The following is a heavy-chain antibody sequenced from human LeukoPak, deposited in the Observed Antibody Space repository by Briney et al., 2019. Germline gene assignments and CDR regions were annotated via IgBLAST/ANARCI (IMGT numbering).Heavy chain of an antibody. CDR2: INGDGSTI. V-gene: IGHV3-74*01. CDR3: ARPGRKFYGSGTYLSFDY. J-gene: IGHJ4*02. CDR1: GFTFNGHW. D-gene: IGHD3-10*01. Sequence: GGSLRLSCKASGFTFNGHWMHWVRQAPGKGLVWVSLINGDGSTISYADSVKGRFTISRDNSKDTLYLQMNSLKAEDTAVYYCARPGRKFYGSGTYLSFDYWGQGTLVTVSS.